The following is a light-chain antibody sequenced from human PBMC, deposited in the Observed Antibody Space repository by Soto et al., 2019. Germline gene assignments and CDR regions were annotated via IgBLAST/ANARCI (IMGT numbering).Light chain of an antibody. CDR3: QQTYISPPT. J-gene: IGKJ1*01. Sequence: DIQMTQSPSSLSASVGDRVTITCRASQSISSFLNWYQQKPGEAPKLLIYGVSSLKNGVPSSFSGSGSGTDFTLTISSLQPEDFATYYCQQTYISPPTFGQGTKVEI. V-gene: IGKV1-39*01. CDR1: QSISSF. CDR2: GVS.